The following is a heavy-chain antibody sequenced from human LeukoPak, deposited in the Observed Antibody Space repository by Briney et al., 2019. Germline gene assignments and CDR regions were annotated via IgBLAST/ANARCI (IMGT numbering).Heavy chain of an antibody. CDR1: RFTVSINY. CDR2: IYTTGKT. V-gene: IGHV3-53*01. Sequence: PGGSLTLSCAASRFTVSINYMSWVRQAPGEGLEWVSVIYTTGKTYYADSVKGRFSISRDNSKNTVYLQMNSLRAEDTAVYYCAKVSPTGRAFDCWGQGTLVTVSS. J-gene: IGHJ4*02. CDR3: AKVSPTGRAFDC. D-gene: IGHD1-1*01.